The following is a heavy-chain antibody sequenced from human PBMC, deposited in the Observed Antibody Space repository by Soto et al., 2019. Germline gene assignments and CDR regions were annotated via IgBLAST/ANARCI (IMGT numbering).Heavy chain of an antibody. CDR3: AREDYTSYNWFDP. Sequence: GGSLRLSCAASGFTFSSYEMNWVRQAPGKTLEWVSYISSAGDSSYYADSVKSRFTISRDNAKNSLYLQMNSLRAEDTAVYYCAREDYTSYNWFDPWGQGTLVTVSS. CDR2: ISSAGDSS. J-gene: IGHJ5*02. V-gene: IGHV3-48*03. CDR1: GFTFSSYE. D-gene: IGHD3-16*01.